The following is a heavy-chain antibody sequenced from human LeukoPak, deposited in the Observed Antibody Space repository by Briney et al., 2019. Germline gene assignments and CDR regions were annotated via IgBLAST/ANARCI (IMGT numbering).Heavy chain of an antibody. D-gene: IGHD6-19*01. CDR1: GFTFSNAW. J-gene: IGHJ4*02. V-gene: IGHV3-15*01. Sequence: GGSLRLSCAASGFTFSNAWLSWVRQAPGKGLEWVGRIKSKTDGGTTDYAAPVKGRFTISRDDSKNTLYLQMNSLKTEDTAAYYCTTDRWSIAVAGIDYWGQGTLVTVSS. CDR3: TTDRWSIAVAGIDY. CDR2: IKSKTDGGTT.